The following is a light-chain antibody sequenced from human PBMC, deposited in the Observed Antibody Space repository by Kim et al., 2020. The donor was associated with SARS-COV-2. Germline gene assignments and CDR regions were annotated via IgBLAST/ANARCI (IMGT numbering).Light chain of an antibody. V-gene: IGLV2-14*03. CDR1: GSYIGSRNF. J-gene: IGLJ2*01. CDR2: DVT. CDR3: SSYTNSGTVV. Sequence: GQPITIACTGTGSYIGSRNFVSWYQQHPGKAPRLMIYDVTNRPSGVSHRFSGSKSGNTASLAISGLQTEDEAAYYCSSYTNSGTVVFGGGTQLTVL.